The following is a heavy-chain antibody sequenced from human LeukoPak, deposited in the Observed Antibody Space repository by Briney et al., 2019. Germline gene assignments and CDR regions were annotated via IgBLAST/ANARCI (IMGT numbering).Heavy chain of an antibody. CDR1: GGSISSSNYY. Sequence: SETLSLTCTVSGGSISSSNYYWGWIRLPPGKGLEWIGSIYYSGSTYYNPSLESRVTMSVDMSENHISLRLTSVTAADTAVYYCAREGGPYRPLDYSGQGTLVTVSS. V-gene: IGHV4-39*07. CDR3: AREGGPYRPLDY. CDR2: IYYSGST. J-gene: IGHJ4*02.